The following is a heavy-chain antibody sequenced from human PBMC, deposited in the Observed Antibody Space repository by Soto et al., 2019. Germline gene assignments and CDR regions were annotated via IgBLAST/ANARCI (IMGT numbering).Heavy chain of an antibody. J-gene: IGHJ2*01. D-gene: IGHD1-1*01. CDR3: ARVRCWGTTDICFPGYFDL. CDR1: GFTVSSNY. Sequence: EVQLVESGGGLVQPGGSLRLSCAASGFTVSSNYMSWVRRAPGKGLEWVSFIYSGGNTYDADSVKGRFTISRDSSNNTLYHQMNSLRAEDTSVYYCARVRCWGTTDICFPGYFDLWGRGTLVTVSS. CDR2: IYSGGNT. V-gene: IGHV3-66*01.